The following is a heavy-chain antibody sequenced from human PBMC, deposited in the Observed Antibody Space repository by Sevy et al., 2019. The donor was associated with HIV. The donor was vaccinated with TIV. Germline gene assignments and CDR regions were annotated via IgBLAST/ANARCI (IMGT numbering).Heavy chain of an antibody. V-gene: IGHV3-23*01. Sequence: GGSLRLSSAASGFTFSSYAMSWVRQAPGKGLEWVSAISGSGGSTYYADSVKGRFTISRDNSKNTLYLQMNSLRAEDTAVYYCAKDPGGYDSGGYYTPIFDYWGQGTLVTVSS. CDR3: AKDPGGYDSGGYYTPIFDY. D-gene: IGHD3-22*01. CDR2: ISGSGGST. CDR1: GFTFSSYA. J-gene: IGHJ4*02.